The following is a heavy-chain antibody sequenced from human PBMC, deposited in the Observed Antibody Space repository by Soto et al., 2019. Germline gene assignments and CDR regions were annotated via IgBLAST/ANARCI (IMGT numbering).Heavy chain of an antibody. J-gene: IGHJ4*02. CDR2: IWLDGSNE. CDR3: ARDAGYSSCWYTPDY. CDR1: GFTFSDYG. V-gene: IGHV3-33*01. D-gene: IGHD6-19*01. Sequence: QVQLVESGGGVVQPGRSLRLSCAASGFTFSDYGMHWVRQAPGKGLEWVAVIWLDGSNEYYTNSLRGRFTISRDNSKNTLYLQMNNLRGEDTAVYYCARDAGYSSCWYTPDYWGQGTLVTVSS.